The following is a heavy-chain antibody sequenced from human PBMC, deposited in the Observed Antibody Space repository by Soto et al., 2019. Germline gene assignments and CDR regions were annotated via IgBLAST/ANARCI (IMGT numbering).Heavy chain of an antibody. D-gene: IGHD6-13*01. Sequence: SETLSLTCTVSGGSISSYYWSWIRQPLGKGLEWIGYIYYSGSTNYNPSLKSRVTISVDTSKNQFSLKLSSVTAADTAVYYCARVSIAAKYWYFDLWGRGTLVTVS. V-gene: IGHV4-59*01. J-gene: IGHJ2*01. CDR2: IYYSGST. CDR3: ARVSIAAKYWYFDL. CDR1: GGSISSYY.